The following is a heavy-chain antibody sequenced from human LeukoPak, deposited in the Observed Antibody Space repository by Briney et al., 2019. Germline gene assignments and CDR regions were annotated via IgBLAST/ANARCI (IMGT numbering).Heavy chain of an antibody. CDR3: ARQYDSSGFYFLYFDY. Sequence: SQTLSLTCGISGDSVSSNSAAWHWIRQSPSRGLEWLGRTYYRSKWYNDYAVSVKSRITINPDTSKNQFSLQLNSVTPEDTAVYYCARQYDSSGFYFLYFDYWGQGTLVTVSS. D-gene: IGHD3-22*01. CDR2: TYYRSKWYN. J-gene: IGHJ4*02. V-gene: IGHV6-1*01. CDR1: GDSVSSNSAA.